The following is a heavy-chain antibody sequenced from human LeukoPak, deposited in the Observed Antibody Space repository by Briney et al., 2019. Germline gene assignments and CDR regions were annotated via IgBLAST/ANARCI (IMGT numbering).Heavy chain of an antibody. D-gene: IGHD3-22*01. J-gene: IGHJ4*02. CDR1: GFIFSTYT. V-gene: IGHV3-21*04. CDR2: ISSSSSYI. Sequence: PGGSLRLSCAASGFIFSTYTMNWVRQAPGKGLEWVSSISSSSSYIYYADSVKGRFTISRDNARNTLYLQMNSLRAEDTAVYYCARGAIDGWGQGTLVTVSS. CDR3: ARGAIDG.